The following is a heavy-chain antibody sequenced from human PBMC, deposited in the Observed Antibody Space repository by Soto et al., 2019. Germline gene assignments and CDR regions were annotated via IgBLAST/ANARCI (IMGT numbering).Heavy chain of an antibody. V-gene: IGHV1-3*01. CDR2: INGGNGNT. D-gene: IGHD4-17*01. Sequence: QVQLVQSGAEVKKPGASVKISCKASGYSFINYTMHWVRQAPGQRLEWMGWINGGNGNTKYSQKFQDRVTITRDTSASTAYMELISLRSEDTAVYFCARSPWDDYGDPYYYYGMDVWGQGTTVTVSS. J-gene: IGHJ6*02. CDR3: ARSPWDDYGDPYYYYGMDV. CDR1: GYSFINYT.